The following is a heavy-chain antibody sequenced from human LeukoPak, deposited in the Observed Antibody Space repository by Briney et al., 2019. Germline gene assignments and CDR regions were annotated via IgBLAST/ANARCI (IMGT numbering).Heavy chain of an antibody. CDR1: GGTFSSYA. CDR2: IIPIFGTA. V-gene: IGHV1-69*05. CDR3: ARGDLEMATIGYNWFDP. Sequence: GSSVKVSCKASGGTFSSYAISWVRQAPGQGLEWMGRIIPIFGTANYAQKFQGRVTITTDESTSTAYMELSSLRSEDTAVYYCARGDLEMATIGYNWFDPWGQGTLVTVSS. D-gene: IGHD5-24*01. J-gene: IGHJ5*02.